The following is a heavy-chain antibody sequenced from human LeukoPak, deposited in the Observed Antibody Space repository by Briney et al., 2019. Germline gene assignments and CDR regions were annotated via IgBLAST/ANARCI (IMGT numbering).Heavy chain of an antibody. Sequence: GGSLRLSCPASGFTFRKYAMHWVRQAPGKGLEWVAVISYDGSDKYYADSVKGRFTISRDNSKNTLFPQMNSLRAEDTALYYCAGGRGTFDIWGQGTMVTVSS. D-gene: IGHD2-15*01. CDR2: ISYDGSDK. J-gene: IGHJ3*02. CDR1: GFTFRKYA. V-gene: IGHV3-30*04. CDR3: AGGRGTFDI.